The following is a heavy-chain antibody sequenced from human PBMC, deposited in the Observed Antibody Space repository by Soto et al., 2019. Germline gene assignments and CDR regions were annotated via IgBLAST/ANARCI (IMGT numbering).Heavy chain of an antibody. CDR3: ARARGLRFLRPAT. D-gene: IGHD3-3*01. CDR2: INPNSGGT. V-gene: IGHV1-2*02. J-gene: IGHJ5*02. Sequence: ASVKVSCKASGYTFTGYYMHWVRQAPGQGLEWMGWINPNSGGTNYAQKFQGRVTMTRDTSISTAYMELSRLRPADPAVSYCARARGLRFLRPATWGEGTLVTI. CDR1: GYTFTGYY.